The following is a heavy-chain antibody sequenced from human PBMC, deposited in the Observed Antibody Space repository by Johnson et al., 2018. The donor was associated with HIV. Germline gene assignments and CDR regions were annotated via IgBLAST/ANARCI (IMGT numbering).Heavy chain of an antibody. CDR3: ARGALGSFDI. Sequence: QVQLVESGGGLVQPGGSLRLSCAASGFTFSDYYMSWIRQAPGKGLEWVSYISSRGSNTYYADSVKGRFTISRDNAKNTVYLQMDSLRDEDMAVYYCARGALGSFDIWGQGTMVTVSA. CDR2: ISSRGSNT. D-gene: IGHD3-10*01. CDR1: GFTFSDYY. V-gene: IGHV3-11*04. J-gene: IGHJ3*02.